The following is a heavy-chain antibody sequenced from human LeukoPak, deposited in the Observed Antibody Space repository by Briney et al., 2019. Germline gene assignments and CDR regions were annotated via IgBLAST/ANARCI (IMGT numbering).Heavy chain of an antibody. D-gene: IGHD2-2*01. CDR1: GYTFTGYY. J-gene: IGHJ4*02. CDR2: INPNSGGT. CDR3: AREGVGYCSSTNCFNDY. Sequence: ASVKVSCKASGYTFTGYYLHWVRQAPGQGLEWMGWINPNSGGTNYAQKFQGRVTMTRDTSISTAYMELSRLRSDDTAVYYCAREGVGYCSSTNCFNDYWGQGTLVTVSS. V-gene: IGHV1-2*02.